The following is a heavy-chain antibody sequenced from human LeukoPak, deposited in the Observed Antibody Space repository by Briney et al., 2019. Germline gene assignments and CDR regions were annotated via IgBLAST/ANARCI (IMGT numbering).Heavy chain of an antibody. J-gene: IGHJ4*02. V-gene: IGHV3-33*05. CDR3: ARESSGIAIGTLHF. D-gene: IGHD6-13*01. Sequence: GRSLRLSCAPSGVSFSTSGMHWVRQAPGKGLEWVGFLQHDGSEEYFADSVKGRFIISRDNSKNTLYLQMNSLRAEDTAVYYCARESSGIAIGTLHFRGQGTLVTVSS. CDR2: LQHDGSEE. CDR1: GVSFSTSG.